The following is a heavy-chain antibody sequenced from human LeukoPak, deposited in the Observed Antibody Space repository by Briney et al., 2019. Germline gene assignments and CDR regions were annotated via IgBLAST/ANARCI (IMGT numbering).Heavy chain of an antibody. CDR3: ARDQAIFGVVIPFDY. CDR2: IRSDGSNK. D-gene: IGHD3-3*01. Sequence: GGSLRLSCAGSGFSFSSYGMHWVRQAPGKGLEWMAFIRSDGSNKYYADSVKGRFTISRENSKNTLYLQMNSLRAEDTAVYYCARDQAIFGVVIPFDYWGQGTLVTVSS. CDR1: GFSFSSYG. V-gene: IGHV3-30*02. J-gene: IGHJ4*02.